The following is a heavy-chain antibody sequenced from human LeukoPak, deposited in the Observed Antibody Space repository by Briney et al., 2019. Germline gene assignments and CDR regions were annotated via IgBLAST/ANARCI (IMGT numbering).Heavy chain of an antibody. J-gene: IGHJ4*02. CDR2: ICPGDSDT. CDR1: GYGFSSYW. D-gene: IGHD4-23*01. Sequence: GEALKISCKGSGYGFSSYWIGWVRRMPGKGLEYMGIICPGDSDTRYSQSFQGQVTISADKSITNASLQWSSLKASDTAMYYCARHTTVGGSLRFDYWGQGTLVSVSS. V-gene: IGHV5-51*01. CDR3: ARHTTVGGSLRFDY.